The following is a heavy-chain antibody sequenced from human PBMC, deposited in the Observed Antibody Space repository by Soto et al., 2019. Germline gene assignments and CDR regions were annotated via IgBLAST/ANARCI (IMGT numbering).Heavy chain of an antibody. V-gene: IGHV1-3*01. J-gene: IGHJ6*02. D-gene: IGHD3-22*01. CDR3: ARDPNDSSAYYHHYYYGMDV. CDR2: INAGNGNT. Sequence: ASVKVSCKASGYTFTSYGIHWVRQAPGQRLEWTGWINAGNGNTKYSEKFQGRVTITRDTSASTAYLELSSLRSEDTAVYYSARDPNDSSAYYHHYYYGMDVWGQGTTVTVS. CDR1: GYTFTSYG.